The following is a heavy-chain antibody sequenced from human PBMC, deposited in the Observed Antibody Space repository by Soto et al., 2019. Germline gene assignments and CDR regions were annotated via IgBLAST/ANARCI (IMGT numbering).Heavy chain of an antibody. CDR2: IYYSGST. CDR1: GGSISSYY. D-gene: IGHD3-3*01. V-gene: IGHV4-59*08. Sequence: SETLSLTCTVSGGSISSYYWSWIRQPPGKGLEWIGYIYYSGSTNYNPSLKSRVTISVDTSKNQFSLKLSSVTAADTAVYYCARHPEEWLYNYHYYYMDVWGKGTTVTVSS. J-gene: IGHJ6*03. CDR3: ARHPEEWLYNYHYYYMDV.